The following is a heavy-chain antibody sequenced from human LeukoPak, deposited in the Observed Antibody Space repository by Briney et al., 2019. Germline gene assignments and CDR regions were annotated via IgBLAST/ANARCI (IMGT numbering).Heavy chain of an antibody. V-gene: IGHV1-2*06. J-gene: IGHJ4*02. CDR1: GYTFSGHY. CDR3: ARDLGADYGDYLDYENDY. D-gene: IGHD4-17*01. Sequence: ASVKVSCKASGYTFSGHYLHWVRQAPGQGLEWMGRINPNSGGTNYAQKFQGRVTMTRDTSISTAYMELSRLRSDDTAVYYCARDLGADYGDYLDYENDYWGQGTLVTVSS. CDR2: INPNSGGT.